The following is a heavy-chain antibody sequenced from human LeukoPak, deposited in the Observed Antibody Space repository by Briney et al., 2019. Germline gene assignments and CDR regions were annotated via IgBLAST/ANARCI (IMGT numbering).Heavy chain of an antibody. J-gene: IGHJ5*02. CDR1: GFTFSIYA. V-gene: IGHV3-23*01. CDR2: ISGGGGST. CDR3: AKGHYYGSGSPSNWFDP. D-gene: IGHD3-10*01. Sequence: GGSLRLSCAASGFTFSIYAMNWVRQAPGKGLEWVSAISGGGGSTYYADSVKGRFTISRDNSKNTVYLQMNSLRAEDTAVYYCAKGHYYGSGSPSNWFDPWGQGTLVTVSS.